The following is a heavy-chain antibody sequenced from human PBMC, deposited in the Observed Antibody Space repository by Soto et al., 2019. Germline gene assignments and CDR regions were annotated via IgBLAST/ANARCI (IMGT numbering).Heavy chain of an antibody. Sequence: SETLSLTCAVYGGSFSGYYWSWIRQPPGKGLEWIGEINHSGSTNYNPSLKSRVTISVDTSKNQFSLKLSSVTAADTAVYYCARARGGRYSGYDYLRYFDYWGQGTLVTVSS. J-gene: IGHJ4*02. D-gene: IGHD5-12*01. CDR3: ARARGGRYSGYDYLRYFDY. CDR1: GGSFSGYY. V-gene: IGHV4-34*01. CDR2: INHSGST.